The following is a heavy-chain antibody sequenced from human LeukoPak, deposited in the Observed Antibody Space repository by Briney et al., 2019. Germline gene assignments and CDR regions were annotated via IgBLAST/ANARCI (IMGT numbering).Heavy chain of an antibody. D-gene: IGHD6-19*01. V-gene: IGHV4-30-4*08. CDR2: IYYSGST. Sequence: SETLSLTCAVYGGSFSGYYWSWIRQPPGKGLEWIGYIYYSGSTYYNPSLKSRVTISVDTSKNQFSLKLSSVTAADTAVYYCARAPSDSSGWYPYYYMDVWGKGTTVTVSS. CDR1: GGSFSGYY. J-gene: IGHJ6*03. CDR3: ARAPSDSSGWYPYYYMDV.